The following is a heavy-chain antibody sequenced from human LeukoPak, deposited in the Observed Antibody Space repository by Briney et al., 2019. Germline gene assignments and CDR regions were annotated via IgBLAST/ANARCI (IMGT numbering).Heavy chain of an antibody. J-gene: IGHJ5*02. V-gene: IGHV4-34*01. CDR3: ARGRVQYYFGSGSQGWFDP. Sequence: SETLSLTCAAYGGSFSGYYWNWIRQSPGMGLEWIGEINHSGSTNYNPSLKSRVTISVDTPKNQFSLRLTSVTAGDTAVYYCARGRVQYYFGSGSQGWFDPWGQGTLVTVSS. CDR1: GGSFSGYY. D-gene: IGHD3-10*01. CDR2: INHSGST.